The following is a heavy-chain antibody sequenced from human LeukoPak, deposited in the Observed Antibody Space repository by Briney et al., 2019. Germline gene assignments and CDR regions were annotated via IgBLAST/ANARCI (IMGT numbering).Heavy chain of an antibody. CDR1: GYTFTGYY. J-gene: IGHJ4*02. D-gene: IGHD2-21*02. V-gene: IGHV1-2*02. CDR2: INPNSGGT. Sequence: ASVKVSCKASGYTFTGYYMHWVRQAPGQGLEWMGWINPNSGGTNYAQKFQGRVTMTRDTSISTAYMELSRLRSDDTAVYYCARGSPIVVVTAISQPFDHWGQGTLVTVSS. CDR3: ARGSPIVVVTAISQPFDH.